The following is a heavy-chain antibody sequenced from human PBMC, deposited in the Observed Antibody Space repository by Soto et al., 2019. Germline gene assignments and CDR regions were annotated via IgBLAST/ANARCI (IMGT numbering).Heavy chain of an antibody. CDR2: IYYSGST. Sequence: SETLSLTCTVSGGSISSSSYYWGWIRQPPGKGLEWIGSIYYSGSTYYNPSLKSPVTISVDTSKNQFSLKLSSVTAADTAVYYCAAAVGYCSGGSCYSGGFFDYWGQGTLVTVSS. V-gene: IGHV4-39*01. J-gene: IGHJ4*02. CDR1: GGSISSSSYY. D-gene: IGHD2-15*01. CDR3: AAAVGYCSGGSCYSGGFFDY.